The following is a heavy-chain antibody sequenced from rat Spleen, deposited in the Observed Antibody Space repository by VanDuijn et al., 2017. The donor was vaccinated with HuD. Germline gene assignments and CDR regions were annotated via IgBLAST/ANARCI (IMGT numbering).Heavy chain of an antibody. V-gene: IGHV5-29*01. CDR3: ARDGYNNPFDY. Sequence: EVQLVESDGGLVQPGRSLKLSCAASGFTFSDYYMAWVRQAPTKGLEWVATISYDGSSTYYRDSVKGLFTISRDNAKSTLYLQMDSLRSEDTATYYCARDGYNNPFDYWGQGVMVTVSS. CDR1: GFTFSDYY. CDR2: ISYDGSST. J-gene: IGHJ2*01. D-gene: IGHD1-10*01.